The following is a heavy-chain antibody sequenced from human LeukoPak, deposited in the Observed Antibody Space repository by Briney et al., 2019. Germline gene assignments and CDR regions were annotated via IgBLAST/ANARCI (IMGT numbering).Heavy chain of an antibody. V-gene: IGHV4-38-2*02. CDR1: GYSISSGYY. Sequence: PSETLSLTCAVSGYSISSGYYWGWIRQPPGKGLEWIGSICHSGSTYYNPSLKSRVTISVDTSKNQFSLKLSSVTAADTAVYYCARDTYDILTGYYLYYYYGMDVWGKGTTVTVSS. CDR2: ICHSGST. J-gene: IGHJ6*04. CDR3: ARDTYDILTGYYLYYYYGMDV. D-gene: IGHD3-9*01.